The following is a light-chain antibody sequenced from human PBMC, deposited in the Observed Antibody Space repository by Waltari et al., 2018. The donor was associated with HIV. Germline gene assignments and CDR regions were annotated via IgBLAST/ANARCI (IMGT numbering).Light chain of an antibody. V-gene: IGLV4-69*01. CDR3: QTWGAGIVV. Sequence: QVVLTQSPSASASLGASVKITCTLSSGHTTYAIAWHQPQPGKGPRFLMKVNSDGSLTKGDEIPDRFSGSASGPERSLTISSLQSEDEGDYYCQTWGAGIVVFGGGTKLSVL. CDR1: SGHTTYA. J-gene: IGLJ2*01. CDR2: VNSDGSL.